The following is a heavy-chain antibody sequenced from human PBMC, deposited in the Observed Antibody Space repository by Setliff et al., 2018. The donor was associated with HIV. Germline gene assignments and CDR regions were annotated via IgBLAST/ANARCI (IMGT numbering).Heavy chain of an antibody. CDR2: ISGSGGST. D-gene: IGHD2-15*01. V-gene: IGHV3-23*01. Sequence: GGSLRLSCAASGFTFNTYAMSWVRQAPGKGLEWVSVISGSGGSTFYADSVKGRFTISRDNSKNTLYLQMNGLRVEDTAVYYCVKDGISGGAYPPYYFDYWGHGTLVTVSS. CDR1: GFTFNTYA. CDR3: VKDGISGGAYPPYYFDY. J-gene: IGHJ4*01.